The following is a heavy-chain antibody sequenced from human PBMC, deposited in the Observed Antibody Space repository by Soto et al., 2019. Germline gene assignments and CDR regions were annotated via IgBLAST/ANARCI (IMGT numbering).Heavy chain of an antibody. D-gene: IGHD5-12*01. Sequence: GGSLRLSCAASGFTFSSYGMHWVRQAPGKGLEWVAVIWYDGSNKYYADSVKGRFTISRDNSKNTLYLQMNSLRAEDTAVYYCARGGGYVGGMDVWGQGTTVTVSS. CDR3: ARGGGYVGGMDV. CDR1: GFTFSSYG. J-gene: IGHJ6*02. V-gene: IGHV3-33*01. CDR2: IWYDGSNK.